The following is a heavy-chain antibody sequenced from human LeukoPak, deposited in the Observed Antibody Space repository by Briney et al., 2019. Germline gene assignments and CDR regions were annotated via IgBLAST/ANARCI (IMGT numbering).Heavy chain of an antibody. V-gene: IGHV4-38-2*02. CDR3: AIDVEYCSGDGRYSILDH. D-gene: IGHD2-15*01. Sequence: SETLSLNCAVSSFSINSNYYWAWIRQPPGKGPEWVADIHHTGSTYYNPSLKSRVTISKDPSKNQFSLHLSSVTAADTAFYYCAIDVEYCSGDGRYSILDHWGPETLVKVSS. CDR1: SFSINSNYY. J-gene: IGHJ4*02. CDR2: IHHTGST.